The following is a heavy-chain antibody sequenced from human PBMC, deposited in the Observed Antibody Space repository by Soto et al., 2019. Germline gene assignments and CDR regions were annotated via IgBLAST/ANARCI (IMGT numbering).Heavy chain of an antibody. Sequence: QVQLVQSGAEVKKPGSSVKVSCKASGGTFSSYAISWVRQAPGQGLEWMGGIIPIFGTANYAQKFQGRVTXXXXXXXXXXXXXXXXXXXXXXAVYYCARADPMGPYNWFDPWGQGTLVTVSS. D-gene: IGHD3-10*01. CDR1: GGTFSSYA. CDR3: ARADPMGPYNWFDP. J-gene: IGHJ5*02. CDR2: IIPIFGTA. V-gene: IGHV1-69*01.